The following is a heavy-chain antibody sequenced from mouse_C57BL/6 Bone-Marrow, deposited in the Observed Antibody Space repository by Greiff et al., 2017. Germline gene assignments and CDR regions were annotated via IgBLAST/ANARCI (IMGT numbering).Heavy chain of an antibody. D-gene: IGHD2-4*01. Sequence: EVKVVESGEGLVKPGGSLKLSCAASGFTFSSYAMSWVRQTPEKRLEWVAYISSGGDYIYYADTVKGRFTISRDNARNTLYLQMSSLKSEDTAMYYCTRIYYDYDAWYFDVWGTGTTVTVSS. V-gene: IGHV5-9-1*02. J-gene: IGHJ1*03. CDR1: GFTFSSYA. CDR2: ISSGGDYI. CDR3: TRIYYDYDAWYFDV.